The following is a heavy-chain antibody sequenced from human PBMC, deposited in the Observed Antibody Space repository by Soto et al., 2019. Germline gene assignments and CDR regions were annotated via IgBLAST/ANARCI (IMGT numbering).Heavy chain of an antibody. J-gene: IGHJ4*01. D-gene: IGHD3-10*01. CDR1: GYTFINFG. V-gene: IGHV1-18*04. CDR2: IRGYNGDT. CDR3: ARDSGYGSGASVNHYLDY. Sequence: GASVKVSSKTSGYTFINFGITWVLQAPGQGLEWVGKIRGYNGDTNYAPKLQGRVTMTTDTSTSTAYLELRTLRSDDTAVYYCARDSGYGSGASVNHYLDYWGHGALVTVSS.